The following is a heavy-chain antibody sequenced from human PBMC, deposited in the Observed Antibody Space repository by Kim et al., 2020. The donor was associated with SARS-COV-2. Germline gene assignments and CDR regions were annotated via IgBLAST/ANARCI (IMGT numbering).Heavy chain of an antibody. J-gene: IGHJ3*02. Sequence: GGSLRLSCAASGFTFSNAWMSWVRQAPGKGLEWVGRIKSKTDGGTTDYAAPVKSRFTISRDDSKNTLYLQMNSLKTEDTAVYYCTTDWLSYYGSGKDAFDIWGQGTMVTVSS. D-gene: IGHD3-10*01. CDR2: IKSKTDGGTT. CDR3: TTDWLSYYGSGKDAFDI. V-gene: IGHV3-15*01. CDR1: GFTFSNAW.